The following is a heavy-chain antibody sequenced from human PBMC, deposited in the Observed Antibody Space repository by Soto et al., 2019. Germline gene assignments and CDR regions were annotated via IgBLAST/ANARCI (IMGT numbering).Heavy chain of an antibody. CDR1: GGSFSGYY. V-gene: IGHV4-34*01. Sequence: SETLSLTCAVYGGSFSGYYWSWIRQPPGKGLEWIGEINHSGSTNYNPSLKSRVTISVDTSKNQFSLKLSSVTAADTAVYYCARFFITMVRGVNWFDPWGQGTLVTVSS. D-gene: IGHD3-10*01. CDR2: INHSGST. J-gene: IGHJ5*02. CDR3: ARFFITMVRGVNWFDP.